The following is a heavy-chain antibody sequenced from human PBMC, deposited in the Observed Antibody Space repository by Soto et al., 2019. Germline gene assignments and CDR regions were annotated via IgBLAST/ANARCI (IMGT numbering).Heavy chain of an antibody. CDR1: GFTFSNAW. D-gene: IGHD2-21*02. CDR3: TTVRGDSTVLRVDDAFDI. CDR2: IKSKTDGGTT. J-gene: IGHJ3*02. V-gene: IGHV3-15*01. Sequence: LSLTCAASGFTFSNAWMSWVRQAPGKGLEWVGRIKSKTDGGTTDYAAPVKGRFTISRDDSKNTLYLQMNSLKTEDTAVYYCTTVRGDSTVLRVDDAFDIWGQGTMVTVSS.